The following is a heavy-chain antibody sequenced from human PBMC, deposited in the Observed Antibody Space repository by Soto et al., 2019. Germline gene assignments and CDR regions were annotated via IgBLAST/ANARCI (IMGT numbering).Heavy chain of an antibody. V-gene: IGHV3-21*01. CDR3: ARINSGWGPLSPYPFGY. CDR1: GFIFSRYA. CDR2: LSSSSSYI. D-gene: IGHD6-19*01. Sequence: GSLRLSCAASGFIFSRYAMNCVRQAPGKGLEWVSSLSSSSSYIYYADSVKGRFTISRDNAKNSLSLQMNSLIAEDTAVYYCARINSGWGPLSPYPFGYRGQGALGTIAS. J-gene: IGHJ4*02.